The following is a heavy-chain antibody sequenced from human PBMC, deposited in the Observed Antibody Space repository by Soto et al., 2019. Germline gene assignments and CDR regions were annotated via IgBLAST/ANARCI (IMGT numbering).Heavy chain of an antibody. J-gene: IGHJ6*04. Sequence: EVQLVESGGGLVQPGGSLRLSCAASGFTVSSKYMSWVRQAPGKGLEWVSLIQSGGSTYYAGSVKGRFTISRDNSENTLFRQKNTLRVEDTAVYFGTRDDVHCSGGRSYGVPKDVWGKGTTVTVSA. D-gene: IGHD2-15*01. CDR2: IQSGGST. CDR1: GFTVSSKY. CDR3: TRDDVHCSGGRSYGVPKDV. V-gene: IGHV3-66*01.